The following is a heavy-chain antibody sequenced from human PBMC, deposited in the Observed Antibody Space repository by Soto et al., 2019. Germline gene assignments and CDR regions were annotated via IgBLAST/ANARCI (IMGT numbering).Heavy chain of an antibody. J-gene: IGHJ6*02. V-gene: IGHV3-30-3*01. D-gene: IGHD5-18*01. CDR2: ISYDGSNK. CDR3: ARDKDTAMVGSYYYYGMDV. Sequence: GGSLRLSCAASGFTFSSYAMHWVRQAPGKGLEWVAVISYDGSNKYYADSVKGRFTISRDNSKNTLYLQMNSLRAEDTAVYYCARDKDTAMVGSYYYYGMDVWGQGTTVTVSS. CDR1: GFTFSSYA.